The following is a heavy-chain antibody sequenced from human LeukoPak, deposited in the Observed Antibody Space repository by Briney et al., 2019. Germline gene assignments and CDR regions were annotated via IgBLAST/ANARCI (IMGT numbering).Heavy chain of an antibody. Sequence: ASVKVSCKASGGTFSSYAISWVRQAPGQGLEWMGRIIPILGIANYAQKLQGRVTITADKSTSTAYMELSSLRSEDAAVYYCAREAVVVAAMGPYYYYYGMDVWGQGTTVTVSS. CDR2: IIPILGIA. CDR1: GGTFSSYA. D-gene: IGHD2-15*01. CDR3: AREAVVVAAMGPYYYYYGMDV. V-gene: IGHV1-69*04. J-gene: IGHJ6*02.